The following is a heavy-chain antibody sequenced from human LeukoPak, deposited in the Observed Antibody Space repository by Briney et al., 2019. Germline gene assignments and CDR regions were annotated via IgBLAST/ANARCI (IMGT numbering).Heavy chain of an antibody. D-gene: IGHD4-11*01. CDR2: ISGGGDST. CDR1: GFTFSGHW. Sequence: PGGSLRLSCAASGFTFSGHWMHWVRQAPGKGLEWVSAISGGGDSTYYADPVKGRFSISRDNSKNTLYLQMNSLRAEDTAVYYCAISNYLYWGQGTLVTVSS. CDR3: AISNYLY. J-gene: IGHJ4*02. V-gene: IGHV3-23*01.